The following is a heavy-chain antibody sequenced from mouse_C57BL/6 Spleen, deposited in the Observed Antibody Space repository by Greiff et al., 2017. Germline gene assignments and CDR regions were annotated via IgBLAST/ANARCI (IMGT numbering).Heavy chain of an antibody. CDR2: IYPGDGDT. V-gene: IGHV1-80*01. Sequence: QVQLQRSGAELVKPGASVKISCKASGYAFSSYWMNWVKQRPGKGLEWIGQIYPGDGDTNYNGKFKGKATLTADKSSSTAYMQLSSLTSEDSAVYFCARLPPKYYAMDYWGQGTSVTVSS. J-gene: IGHJ4*01. CDR3: ARLPPKYYAMDY. CDR1: GYAFSSYW. D-gene: IGHD1-3*01.